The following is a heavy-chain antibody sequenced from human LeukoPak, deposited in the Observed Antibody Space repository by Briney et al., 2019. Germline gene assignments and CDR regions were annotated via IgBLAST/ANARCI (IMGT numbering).Heavy chain of an antibody. CDR3: ARSLIPGRWYFDL. CDR1: GFTFSSYW. CDR2: ISTDGSYK. J-gene: IGHJ2*01. Sequence: PGGLRLSCAASGFTFSSYWMSWVRQAPGKGLEWVAAISTDGSYKYHGDSVKGRFTISRDNPMNTLYLQMSGLRPDDTAVYYCARSLIPGRWYFDLWGRGTLVTVSS. V-gene: IGHV3-30*03. D-gene: IGHD3-16*01.